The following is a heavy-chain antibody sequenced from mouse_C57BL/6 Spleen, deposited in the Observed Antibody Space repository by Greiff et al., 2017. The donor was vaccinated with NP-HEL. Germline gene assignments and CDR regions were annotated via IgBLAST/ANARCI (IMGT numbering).Heavy chain of an antibody. V-gene: IGHV5-16*01. CDR2: INYDGSST. D-gene: IGHD3-3*01. CDR3: ARDSGDEDYAMDY. Sequence: EVQVVESEGGLVQPGSSMKLSCTASGFTFSDYYMAWVRQVPEKGLEWVANINYDGSSTYYLDSLKSRFIISRDNAKNILYLQMSSLKSEDTATYYCARDSGDEDYAMDYWGQGTSVTVSS. CDR1: GFTFSDYY. J-gene: IGHJ4*01.